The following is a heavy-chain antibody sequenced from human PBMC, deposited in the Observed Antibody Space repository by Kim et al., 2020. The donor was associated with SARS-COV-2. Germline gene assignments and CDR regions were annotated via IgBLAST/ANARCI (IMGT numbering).Heavy chain of an antibody. D-gene: IGHD1-26*01. V-gene: IGHV4-34*01. J-gene: IGHJ6*02. CDR3: ARGGGRGVYYYYGMDV. Sequence: SRKGRVTISVETSKNQFSLKLSSVTAADTAVYYCARGGGRGVYYYYGMDVWGQGTTVTVSS.